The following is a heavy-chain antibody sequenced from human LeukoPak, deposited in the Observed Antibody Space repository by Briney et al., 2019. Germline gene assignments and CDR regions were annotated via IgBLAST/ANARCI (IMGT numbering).Heavy chain of an antibody. V-gene: IGHV3-53*01. Sequence: GGSLRLSCAASGFTVTSKHMNWVRQAPGKGLEWVLVVESGGDTSYANSVRGRFTVSRDIFQNTLYVQMNSLRAEDTAVYYCAKDQGYSSAWYSRDGFDMWGQGTMVTVSS. CDR3: AKDQGYSSAWYSRDGFDM. D-gene: IGHD6-19*01. CDR1: GFTVTSKH. J-gene: IGHJ3*02. CDR2: VESGGDT.